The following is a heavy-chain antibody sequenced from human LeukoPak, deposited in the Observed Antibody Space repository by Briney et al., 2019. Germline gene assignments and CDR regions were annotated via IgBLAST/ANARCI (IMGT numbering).Heavy chain of an antibody. CDR2: IYTSGST. J-gene: IGHJ5*02. D-gene: IGHD3-22*01. Sequence: SETLSLTCTVSGGSISSGSYYWSWIRQPAGKGLEWIGRIYTSGSTNYNPSLKSRVTISVDTSKNQFSLKLSSVTAADTAVYYCARVANWNYYDSYSGGSGWFDPWGQGTLVTVSS. CDR1: GGSISSGSYY. V-gene: IGHV4-61*02. CDR3: ARVANWNYYDSYSGGSGWFDP.